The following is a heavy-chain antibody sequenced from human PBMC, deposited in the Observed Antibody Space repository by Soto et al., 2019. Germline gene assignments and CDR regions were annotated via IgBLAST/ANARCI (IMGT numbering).Heavy chain of an antibody. CDR2: MNPNSGNT. D-gene: IGHD5-12*01. Sequence: QVQLVQSGAEVKKPGASVKVSCKASGYTFTSYDINWVRQATGQGLEWMGWMNPNSGNTGYAQKFQGRVTMTRTTSISTAYMELSSLRSEATAVYYCARGQRGWLQYYYYYGMDVWGQGTTVTVSS. CDR3: ARGQRGWLQYYYYYGMDV. J-gene: IGHJ6*02. V-gene: IGHV1-8*01. CDR1: GYTFTSYD.